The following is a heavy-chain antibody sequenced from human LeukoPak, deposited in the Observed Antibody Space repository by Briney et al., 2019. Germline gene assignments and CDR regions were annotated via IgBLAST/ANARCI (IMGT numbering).Heavy chain of an antibody. D-gene: IGHD3-10*01. Sequence: GGSLRLSCAASGFTFSSYAMSWVRQAPGKGLEWVSGVSGSGGSTYYADFVKGRFTISRDNSKNTLYLQMNSLRAEDTAVYYCARDDEKYGSGSYYNVFSYWGQGTLVTISS. J-gene: IGHJ4*02. V-gene: IGHV3-23*01. CDR1: GFTFSSYA. CDR3: ARDDEKYGSGSYYNVFSY. CDR2: VSGSGGST.